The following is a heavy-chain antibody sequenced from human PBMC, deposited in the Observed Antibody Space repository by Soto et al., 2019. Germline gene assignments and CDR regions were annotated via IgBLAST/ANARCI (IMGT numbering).Heavy chain of an antibody. CDR3: ARDRLLWFGELLGYFSNWFDP. D-gene: IGHD3-10*01. CDR1: GDSVSSNSAA. J-gene: IGHJ5*02. CDR2: TYYRSKWYN. Sequence: SQTLSLTCAISGDSVSSNSAAWNWIRQSPSRGLEWLGRTYYRSKWYNDYAVSVKSRITINPDTSKNQFSLQLNSVTPEDTAVYYCARDRLLWFGELLGYFSNWFDPWGQGTLVTVSS. V-gene: IGHV6-1*01.